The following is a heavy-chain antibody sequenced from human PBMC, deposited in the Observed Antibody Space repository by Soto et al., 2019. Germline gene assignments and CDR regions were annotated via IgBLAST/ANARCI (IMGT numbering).Heavy chain of an antibody. CDR1: GFTFSSYG. D-gene: IGHD6-19*01. V-gene: IGHV3-33*01. J-gene: IGHJ3*02. Sequence: PGGSLRLSCAASGFTFSSYGMHWVRQAPGKGLEWVAVIWYDGSNKYYADSVKGRFTISRDNSKNTLYLQMNSLRAEDTAVYYCARDRHSSGYDALDIWGQGTMVTVSS. CDR3: ARDRHSSGYDALDI. CDR2: IWYDGSNK.